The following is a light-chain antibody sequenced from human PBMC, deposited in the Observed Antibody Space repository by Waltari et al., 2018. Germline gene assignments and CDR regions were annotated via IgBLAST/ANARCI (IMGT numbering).Light chain of an antibody. CDR1: GSDVGDYNS. J-gene: IGLJ3*02. CDR2: DVT. Sequence: QSALTQPRSVSGSPGLSVTLSCTGTGSDVGDYNSVSWYQQHPGKAPKLVIYDVTKRPSGVRDRFSVSKSGNSASLTVSVLQAEDEADYFCFSYAGTWVFGGGTKLTVL. V-gene: IGLV2-11*01. CDR3: FSYAGTWV.